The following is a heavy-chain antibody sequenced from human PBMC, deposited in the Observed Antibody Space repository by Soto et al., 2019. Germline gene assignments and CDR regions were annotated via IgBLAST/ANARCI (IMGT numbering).Heavy chain of an antibody. V-gene: IGHV6-1*01. CDR2: TYYRSRWYN. CDR1: GDSVSSNIAA. CDR3: AKEFRSDSAASGTLGFFSGPNVRRQKKIPIFDQ. D-gene: IGHD6-13*01. J-gene: IGHJ5*02. Sequence: PSQTLSLTCAISGDSVSSNIAAWNWIRQSPSRGLEWLGRTYYRSRWYNEYAVSVKSRITINPDTSKNQFSLQLNSVTPEDTAVNYCAKEFRSDSAASGTLGFFSGPNVRRQKKIPIFDQWGQGTMVTVSS.